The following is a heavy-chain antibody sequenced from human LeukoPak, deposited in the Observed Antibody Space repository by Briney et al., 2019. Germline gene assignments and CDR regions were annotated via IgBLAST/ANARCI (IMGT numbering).Heavy chain of an antibody. V-gene: IGHV3-30*18. CDR3: AKGTVLWFGDLFDYFDY. CDR2: ISYDGSNK. D-gene: IGHD3-10*01. J-gene: IGHJ4*02. Sequence: GGSLRLSCAASGFTFSSYGMHWVRQAPGKGLEWVAVISYDGSNKYYADSVKGRFTISRDNSKNTLYLQMNSLRAEDTAVYYCAKGTVLWFGDLFDYFDYWGQGTLVTVSS. CDR1: GFTFSSYG.